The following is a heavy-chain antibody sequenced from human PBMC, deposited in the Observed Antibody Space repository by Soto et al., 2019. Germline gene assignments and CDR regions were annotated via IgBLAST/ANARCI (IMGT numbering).Heavy chain of an antibody. CDR3: AAVVPPSGILERLGLDP. J-gene: IGHJ5*02. CDR1: GFTFTTSC. V-gene: IGHV1-58*02. D-gene: IGHD3-3*01. Sequence: SVKVSCKASGFTFTTSCIHWVRQARGQGLEWMGWIVVGSGNTKYNQKFQERVTLTRDMATDTAYMDLRSLTSADTAIYYCAAVVPPSGILERLGLDPWGQGTLVTVSS. CDR2: IVVGSGNT.